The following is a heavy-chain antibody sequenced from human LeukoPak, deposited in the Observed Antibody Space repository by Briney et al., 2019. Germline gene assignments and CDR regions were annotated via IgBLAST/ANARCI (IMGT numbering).Heavy chain of an antibody. Sequence: SQTLSHTCTVSGGSISSGDYYWSWIRQPPGKGREWIGYIYYSGSTYDNPSLKSRVTISVDTSKNQFSLKLSSVTAADTAVYYCARSLTIFGVVTDWGQGTLVTVSS. CDR3: ARSLTIFGVVTD. CDR2: IYYSGST. CDR1: GGSISSGDYY. J-gene: IGHJ4*02. V-gene: IGHV4-30-4*08. D-gene: IGHD3-3*01.